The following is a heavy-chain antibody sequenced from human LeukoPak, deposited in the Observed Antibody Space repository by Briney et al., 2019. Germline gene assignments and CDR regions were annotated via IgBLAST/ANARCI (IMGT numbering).Heavy chain of an antibody. CDR1: GWSFSGYY. J-gene: IGHJ4*02. CDR2: INHSGST. CDR3: ARAPFGVVHLFDY. D-gene: IGHD3-3*01. V-gene: IGHV4-34*01. Sequence: KPSETLPLTCAVYGWSFSGYYWSWIRQPPGKGLEWIGEINHSGSTNYNPSLKSRVTISVYTSKNQFSLKLSSVTAADTAVYYCARAPFGVVHLFDYWGQGTLVTVSS.